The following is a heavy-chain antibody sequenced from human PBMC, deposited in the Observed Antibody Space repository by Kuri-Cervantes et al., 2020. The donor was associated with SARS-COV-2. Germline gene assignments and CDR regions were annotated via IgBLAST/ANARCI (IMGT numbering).Heavy chain of an antibody. Sequence: GESLKISCAASGFSFSNYGMRWVRQAPGKGLEWVASISYEGSNKHYADSVKDRFTIYRDYSRDTLYLQMNSLRAEDTAVYYCARVPWGHDGFDIWGQGTMVTVSS. CDR3: ARVPWGHDGFDI. CDR2: ISYEGSNK. J-gene: IGHJ3*02. V-gene: IGHV3-30*03. D-gene: IGHD3-16*01. CDR1: GFSFSNYG.